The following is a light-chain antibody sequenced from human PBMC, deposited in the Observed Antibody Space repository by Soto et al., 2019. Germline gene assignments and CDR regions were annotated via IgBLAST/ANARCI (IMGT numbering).Light chain of an antibody. CDR1: QSVKSTY. CDR3: QQYGRSPLT. V-gene: IGKV3-20*01. Sequence: DIVLTQSPGTLSLSPGERATLSCRASQSVKSTYLAWYQQKSGQAPRLLIYGTSSRAAGIPDRFSGSGSGRDFTLTISRLEPEDFAVYYCQQYGRSPLTFGGGTKVEIK. CDR2: GTS. J-gene: IGKJ4*01.